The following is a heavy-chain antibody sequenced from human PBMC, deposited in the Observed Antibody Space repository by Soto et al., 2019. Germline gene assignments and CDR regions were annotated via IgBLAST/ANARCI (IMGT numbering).Heavy chain of an antibody. D-gene: IGHD3-10*01. CDR3: ARDNGSGTYYTRY. CDR1: GFTFSSYW. Sequence: EVQLVESGGGLVQPGGSLRLSCAASGFTFSSYWMHWVRQAPGKGLVWVSRIKSDGSSTSYAGSVKGRFTISRDNAQNTLYLQMNSLRGEDTAVYYCARDNGSGTYYTRYWGQGTLFTVSS. V-gene: IGHV3-74*01. J-gene: IGHJ4*02. CDR2: IKSDGSST.